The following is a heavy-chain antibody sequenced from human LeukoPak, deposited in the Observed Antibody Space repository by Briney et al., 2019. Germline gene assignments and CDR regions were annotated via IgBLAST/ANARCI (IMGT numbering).Heavy chain of an antibody. CDR1: GGSLSSGSYY. CDR2: IYTSGST. J-gene: IGHJ6*03. D-gene: IGHD4-11*01. Sequence: SETLSLTCTVSGGSLSSGSYYWSWIRQPAGKGLEWIGRIYTSGSTNYNPPLKSRVTISVDTSKNQSSLKRSSVTAADTAVYYCARDPEETPTVTSRYYYYMDVWGKGTTVTVSS. V-gene: IGHV4-61*02. CDR3: ARDPEETPTVTSRYYYYMDV.